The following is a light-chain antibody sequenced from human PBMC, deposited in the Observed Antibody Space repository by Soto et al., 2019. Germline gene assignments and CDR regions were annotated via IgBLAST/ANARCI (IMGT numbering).Light chain of an antibody. Sequence: DIQLTQSPSFLSASVGDRVTITCRASQGISSYLAWYQQKPGKAPNLLIYTASTLQSGVPSRFSGSGSGTEFTPTISSLQPEDFANYYCQQLNGYPLTFGGGTKVEIK. CDR2: TAS. CDR1: QGISSY. V-gene: IGKV1-9*01. J-gene: IGKJ4*01. CDR3: QQLNGYPLT.